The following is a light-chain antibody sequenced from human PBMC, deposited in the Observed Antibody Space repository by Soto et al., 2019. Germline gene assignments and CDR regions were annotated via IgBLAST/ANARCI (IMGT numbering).Light chain of an antibody. CDR3: QQRSTIT. CDR1: QGISSW. J-gene: IGKJ5*01. V-gene: IGKV3-11*01. CDR2: DAS. Sequence: TQSPSSVSASVGDRVTITCRASQGISSWLAWYQQKPGQAPRLLIYDASNRATGIPARFSGSGSGTDFTLTISSLEPEDFAVYYCQQRSTITFGQGTRLENK.